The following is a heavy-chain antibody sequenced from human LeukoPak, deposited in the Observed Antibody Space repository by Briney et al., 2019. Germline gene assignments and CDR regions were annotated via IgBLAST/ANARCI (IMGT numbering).Heavy chain of an antibody. V-gene: IGHV5-51*01. CDR1: GYSFTSHW. Sequence: GESLKIPCKGSGYSFTSHWIGWVRQMPGKGLEWMGIIYPGDSDTRYSPSFQGQVTISADKSISTAYLQWNSLKASDTAMYYCAKRINWNVDYWGQGTLVTASS. D-gene: IGHD1-1*01. CDR3: AKRINWNVDY. J-gene: IGHJ4*02. CDR2: IYPGDSDT.